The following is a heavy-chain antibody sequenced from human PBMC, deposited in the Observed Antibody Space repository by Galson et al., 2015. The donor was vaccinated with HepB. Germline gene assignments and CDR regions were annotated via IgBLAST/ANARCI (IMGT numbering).Heavy chain of an antibody. J-gene: IGHJ6*02. CDR2: IYYSGST. V-gene: IGHV4-31*03. CDR1: GGSISSGGYY. Sequence: LSLTCTVSGGSISSGGYYWSWIRQHPGKGLEWIGYIYYSGSTYYNPSLKSRVTISVDTSKNQFSLKLSSVTAADTAVFYCARWPTIFGVARGGMDVWGQGTTVTVSS. D-gene: IGHD3-3*01. CDR3: ARWPTIFGVARGGMDV.